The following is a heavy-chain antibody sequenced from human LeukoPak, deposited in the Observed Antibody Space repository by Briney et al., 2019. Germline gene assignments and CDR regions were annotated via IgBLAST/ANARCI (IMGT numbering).Heavy chain of an antibody. D-gene: IGHD1-26*01. V-gene: IGHV4-59*11. J-gene: IGHJ4*02. Sequence: PSETLSLTCSVSGGSISSHYWSWMRQPPGKGLEWIGYIYYTGSTDYNPSLKSRVTISVDTSKNQLSLKLSSVTAADAAVYYCARSDGAGATDYWGQGTLVTVYS. CDR1: GGSISSHY. CDR3: ARSDGAGATDY. CDR2: IYYTGST.